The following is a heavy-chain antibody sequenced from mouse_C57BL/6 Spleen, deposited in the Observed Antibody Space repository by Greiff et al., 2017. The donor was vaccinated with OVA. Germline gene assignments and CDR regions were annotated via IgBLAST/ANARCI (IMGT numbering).Heavy chain of an antibody. CDR3: ARWRITQVRDAIDY. CDR2: ILPGSGSN. D-gene: IGHD2-4*01. CDR1: GYTFTGYW. Sequence: VKLQESGAELVKPGASVKLSCKASGYTFTGYWIEWVKQRPGHGLEWIGEILPGSGSNNYNEKFKGKATFTADTSSNTAYMQLISLTTEDSAIEYCARWRITQVRDAIDYWGQGTSVTVSS. J-gene: IGHJ4*01. V-gene: IGHV1-9*01.